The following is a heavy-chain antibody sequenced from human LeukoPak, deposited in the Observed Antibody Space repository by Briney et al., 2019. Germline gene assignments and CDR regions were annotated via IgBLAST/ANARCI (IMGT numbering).Heavy chain of an antibody. CDR3: ARGGNYYDSSGYNWFDP. Sequence: SETLSLTCTVSGGSISSYYWSWIRPPAGKGLEWIGRIYTSGSTNYNPSLKSRVTMSVDTSKNQFSLKLSSVTAADTAVYYCARGGNYYDSSGYNWFDPWGQGTLVTVSS. D-gene: IGHD3-22*01. V-gene: IGHV4-4*07. CDR2: IYTSGST. CDR1: GGSISSYY. J-gene: IGHJ5*02.